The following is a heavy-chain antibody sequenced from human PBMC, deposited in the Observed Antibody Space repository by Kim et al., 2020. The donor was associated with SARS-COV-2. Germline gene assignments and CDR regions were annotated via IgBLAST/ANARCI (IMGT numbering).Heavy chain of an antibody. CDR1: GGSISSYY. J-gene: IGHJ5*02. CDR2: TYHSGRT. CDR3: ARGSHP. V-gene: IGHV4-59*01. Sequence: SETLSLTCTVSGGSISSYYWSWIRQPPGKGLEWIGYTYHSGRTNSNPPPNSRLTLTQDTSKNKLSLNLSLWTPADTAVFSFARGSHPRGQGPPVT.